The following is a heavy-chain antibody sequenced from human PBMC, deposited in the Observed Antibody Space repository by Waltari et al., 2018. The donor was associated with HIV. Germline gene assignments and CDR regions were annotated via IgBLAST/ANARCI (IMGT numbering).Heavy chain of an antibody. CDR3: ARDPLVEHRGILDY. Sequence: EVQLGESGGGLVQPGGSLRLSCAASGFTFSSYWMSWVRQAPGKGLEWVANIKQDGSDKYYVDSVKGRFTISRDNAKNSLYLQMNSLRAEDTAVYYCARDPLVEHRGILDYWGQGTLVTVSS. V-gene: IGHV3-7*01. D-gene: IGHD1-1*01. CDR1: GFTFSSYW. CDR2: IKQDGSDK. J-gene: IGHJ4*02.